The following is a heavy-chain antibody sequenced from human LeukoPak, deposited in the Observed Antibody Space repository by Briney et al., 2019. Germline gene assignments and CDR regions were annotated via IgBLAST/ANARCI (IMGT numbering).Heavy chain of an antibody. D-gene: IGHD3-22*01. Sequence: SETLSLTCTVSGGSISSSSYYWGRIRQPPGKGLEWIGSIYYSGSTYYNPSLKSRVTISLDTSKNQFSLKLSSVTAADTAGYYCASTYYYDSSGYYVFEWYFDLWGRGTLVTVSS. V-gene: IGHV4-39*01. CDR3: ASTYYYDSSGYYVFEWYFDL. J-gene: IGHJ2*01. CDR2: IYYSGST. CDR1: GGSISSSSYY.